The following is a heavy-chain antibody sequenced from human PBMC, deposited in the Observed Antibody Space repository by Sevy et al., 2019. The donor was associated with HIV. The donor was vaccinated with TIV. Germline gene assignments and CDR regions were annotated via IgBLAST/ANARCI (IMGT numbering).Heavy chain of an antibody. Sequence: ASVKVSCKASGYTFTSYDINWVRQATGQGLEWMGWMNPNSGNTGYAQKFQGRVTMTRNTSISTAYMELSSLRSEDTAVYYCVRGRYCSSTSCYKGGYYYYYYGMDVWGQGTTVTVSS. V-gene: IGHV1-8*01. CDR2: MNPNSGNT. D-gene: IGHD2-2*02. J-gene: IGHJ6*02. CDR3: VRGRYCSSTSCYKGGYYYYYYGMDV. CDR1: GYTFTSYD.